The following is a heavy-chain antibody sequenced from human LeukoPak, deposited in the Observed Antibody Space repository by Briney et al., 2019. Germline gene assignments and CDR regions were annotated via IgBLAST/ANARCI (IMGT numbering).Heavy chain of an antibody. Sequence: SVKVSCKGSGYTFTSYYMHWVRQAPGQGLEWMGRIIPILGIANYAQKFQGRVTITADKSTSTAYMELSSLRSEDTAVYYCARDPDEVGYSYGPEGMDVWGQGTTVTVSS. J-gene: IGHJ6*02. V-gene: IGHV1-69*04. CDR1: GYTFTSYY. CDR2: IIPILGIA. CDR3: ARDPDEVGYSYGPEGMDV. D-gene: IGHD5-18*01.